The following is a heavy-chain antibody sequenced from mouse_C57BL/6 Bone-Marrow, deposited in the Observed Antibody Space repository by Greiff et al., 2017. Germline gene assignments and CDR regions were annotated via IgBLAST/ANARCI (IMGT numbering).Heavy chain of an antibody. D-gene: IGHD2-3*01. CDR1: GFTFSDFY. CDR2: SRNKANDYTT. V-gene: IGHV7-1*01. CDR3: ARDAGDGYFDY. Sequence: EVKVVESGGGLVQSGRSLRLSCATSGFTFSDFYMEWVRQAPGKGLEWIAASRNKANDYTTEYSASVKGRFIVSRDTSQSILYLQMNALRAEDTAIYYCARDAGDGYFDYWGQGTTLTVSS. J-gene: IGHJ2*01.